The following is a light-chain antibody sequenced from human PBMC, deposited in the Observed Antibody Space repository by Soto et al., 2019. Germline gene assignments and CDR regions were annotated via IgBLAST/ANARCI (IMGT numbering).Light chain of an antibody. CDR3: QQYNNWPIT. V-gene: IGKV3-15*01. Sequence: ETVMTHSPATLSVSPGERATLSCRASQSVSSKLVWYQQKPGQAPRLLIYGASTRATGVPARFSGSGFGTDFTLTISSLQSEDFAVYFCQQYNNWPITFGQGTELEIK. CDR1: QSVSSK. CDR2: GAS. J-gene: IGKJ2*01.